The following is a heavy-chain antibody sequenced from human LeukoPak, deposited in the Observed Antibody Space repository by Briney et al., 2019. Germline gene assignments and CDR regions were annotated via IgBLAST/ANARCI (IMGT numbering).Heavy chain of an antibody. CDR1: GFTFSSYA. CDR3: AKQDGYTYGRKIDY. D-gene: IGHD5-18*01. V-gene: IGHV3-23*01. Sequence: PGGSLRLSCAASGFTFSSYAMSWVRQAPGKGLEWVSAISGSGGSTCYADSVKGRFTISRDNSKNTLYLQMNSLGAEDTAVYYCAKQDGYTYGRKIDYWGQGTLVTVSS. J-gene: IGHJ4*02. CDR2: ISGSGGST.